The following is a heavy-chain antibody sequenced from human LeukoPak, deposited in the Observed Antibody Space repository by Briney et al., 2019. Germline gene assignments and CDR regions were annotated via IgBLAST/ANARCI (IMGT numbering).Heavy chain of an antibody. CDR1: GGSFSGYY. CDR3: ARTPGVPVAYYYYYYMDV. V-gene: IGHV4-34*01. D-gene: IGHD2-2*01. CDR2: INHSGST. Sequence: SETLSLTCAVYGGSFSGYYWSWIRQPPGKGLEWIGEINHSGSTNYNPSLKSRVTISVDTSKNQFSLKLSSVTAADTAVYYCARTPGVPVAYYYYYYMDVWGTGTTVTVSS. J-gene: IGHJ6*03.